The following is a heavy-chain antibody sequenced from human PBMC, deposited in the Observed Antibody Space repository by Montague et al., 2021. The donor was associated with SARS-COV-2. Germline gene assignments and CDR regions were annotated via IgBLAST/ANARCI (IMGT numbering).Heavy chain of an antibody. D-gene: IGHD4-11*01. J-gene: IGHJ6*02. CDR3: ACGEITTRGLIYYYGMDV. CDR2: INHSGST. CDR1: GGSFSGYY. V-gene: IGHV4-34*01. Sequence: SETRSLTCAVYGGSFSGYYWTWIRQSPRKGLEWIGEINHSGSTNYNPSLKSRVTISVDTPKNQFSLKLSSVTAADTAVYYCACGEITTRGLIYYYGMDVWGQGTTVTVSS.